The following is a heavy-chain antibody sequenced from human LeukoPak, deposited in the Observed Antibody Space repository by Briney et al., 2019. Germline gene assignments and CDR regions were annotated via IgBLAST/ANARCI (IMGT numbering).Heavy chain of an antibody. Sequence: PSETLSLTCTVSGGSISSYYWSWIRQPPGKGLEWMGYIYYSGSTNYNPSLKSRVTISVDTSKNQFSLKLSSVTAADTAVYYCARESEAGRAEYYFDYWGQGTLATVSS. CDR3: ARESEAGRAEYYFDY. V-gene: IGHV4-59*01. J-gene: IGHJ4*02. CDR2: IYYSGST. CDR1: GGSISSYY. D-gene: IGHD6-13*01.